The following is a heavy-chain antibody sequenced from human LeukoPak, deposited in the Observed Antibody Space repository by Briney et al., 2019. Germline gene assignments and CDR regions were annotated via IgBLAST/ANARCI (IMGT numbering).Heavy chain of an antibody. J-gene: IGHJ5*02. Sequence: SETLSLTCAVYGGSFSGYYWNWIRQPPGKGLEWIGEINHSGSTNYNPSLKSRVTISVDTSKNQFSLKLSSVTAADTAVYYCARRKPPDGLLWFGELMGFDPWGQGTLVTVSS. D-gene: IGHD3-10*01. CDR3: ARRKPPDGLLWFGELMGFDP. CDR2: INHSGST. CDR1: GGSFSGYY. V-gene: IGHV4-34*01.